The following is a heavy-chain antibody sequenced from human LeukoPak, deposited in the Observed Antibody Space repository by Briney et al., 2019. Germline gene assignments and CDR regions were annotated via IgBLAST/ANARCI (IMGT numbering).Heavy chain of an antibody. D-gene: IGHD2-15*01. CDR3: ARESPSLGYCSGGSCYRYFDY. V-gene: IGHV1-2*02. CDR2: INTNSGGT. J-gene: IGHJ4*02. CDR1: GYTFTGYY. Sequence: ASVTVSFKSSGYTFTGYYMHWVRQAPGQGLEWMGWINTNSGGTNYAQKFQGRVTMTRDTSISTAYMELSRLRSDDTAVYYCARESPSLGYCSGGSCYRYFDYWGQGTLVTVSS.